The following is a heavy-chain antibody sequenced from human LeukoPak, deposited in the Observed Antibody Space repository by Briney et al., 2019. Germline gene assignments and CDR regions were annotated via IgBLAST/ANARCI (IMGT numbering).Heavy chain of an antibody. Sequence: GGSLRLSCAASGFTFSGSAMHWVRQASGKGLEWVGRIRSKANSYATAYAASVKGRFTISRDDSKNTAYLQMNSLKTEDTAVYYCARGGRGIQLWVFDYWGQGTLVTVSS. J-gene: IGHJ4*02. CDR3: ARGGRGIQLWVFDY. CDR1: GFTFSGSA. CDR2: IRSKANSYAT. D-gene: IGHD5-18*01. V-gene: IGHV3-73*01.